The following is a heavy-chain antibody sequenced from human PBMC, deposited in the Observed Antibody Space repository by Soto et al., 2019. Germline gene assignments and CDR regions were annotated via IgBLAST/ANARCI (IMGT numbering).Heavy chain of an antibody. V-gene: IGHV5-51*01. CDR1: GYSFTSYW. D-gene: IGHD3-22*01. CDR2: IYPGDSDT. J-gene: IGHJ4*02. Sequence: EVQLVQSGAEVKKPGESLKISCKGSGYSFTSYWIGWVRQMPGKGLEWMGIIYPGDSDTRYSPSFQGQVTISADKSISTAYLQWSSLKASDTAMYYCARHVYTEGYYDSSGYLDYWGQGTLVTVSS. CDR3: ARHVYTEGYYDSSGYLDY.